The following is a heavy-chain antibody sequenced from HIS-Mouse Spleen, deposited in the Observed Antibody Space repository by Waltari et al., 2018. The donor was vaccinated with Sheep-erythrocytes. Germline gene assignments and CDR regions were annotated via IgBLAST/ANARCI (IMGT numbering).Heavy chain of an antibody. CDR2: IIPILGIA. V-gene: IGHV1-69*04. CDR1: GGTFSSCA. D-gene: IGHD1-26*01. CDR3: AQTGATTPHFDY. J-gene: IGHJ4*02. Sequence: QVQLVQSGAEVKKPGSSVKVSCKASGGTFSSCAISWVRQAPGQGLEWMGRIIPILGIANYAQKFQGRVTITADKSTSTAYMELSSLRSEDTAVYYCAQTGATTPHFDYCGQGTLVTVSS.